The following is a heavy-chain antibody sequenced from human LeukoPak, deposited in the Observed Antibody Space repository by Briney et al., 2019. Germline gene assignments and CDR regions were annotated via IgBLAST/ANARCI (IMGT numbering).Heavy chain of an antibody. CDR2: ISSSGTTI. CDR1: GFTFSSYE. J-gene: IGHJ3*02. D-gene: IGHD5-18*01. V-gene: IGHV3-48*03. CDR3: ARAGGDTAVVFDAFDI. Sequence: GGSPRLSCAASGFTFSSYEMNWVRQAPGKGLEWVSYISSSGTTIYYADSVKGRFTSSRDNAKNSLYLQMNSLRADDTAVYYCARAGGDTAVVFDAFDIWGQGTMVTVSS.